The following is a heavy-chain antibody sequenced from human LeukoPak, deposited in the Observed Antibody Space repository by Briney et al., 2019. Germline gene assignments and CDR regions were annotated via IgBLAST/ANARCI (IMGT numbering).Heavy chain of an antibody. Sequence: GGSLRLSCAASGFTFSSYGMHWVRQAPGKGLEWVAVIWSDGSDKYYPESVKGRFTISRDNAKNSLYLQMSNLRAEDTAVYFCARGGGLDVWGQGATVTVSS. CDR3: ARGGGLDV. D-gene: IGHD3-16*01. CDR1: GFTFSSYG. V-gene: IGHV3-33*03. J-gene: IGHJ6*02. CDR2: IWSDGSDK.